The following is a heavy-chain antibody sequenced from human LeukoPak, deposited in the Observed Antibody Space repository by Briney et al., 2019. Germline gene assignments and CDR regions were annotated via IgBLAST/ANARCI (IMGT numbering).Heavy chain of an antibody. CDR1: GFTFSNAW. J-gene: IGHJ4*02. CDR3: TTDDVAMSSFDY. D-gene: IGHD5-18*01. Sequence: PGGSLRLSCAASGFTFSNAWMSWVRQAPGKGLEWVGRIKSKTDGGTTDYAAPVKGGFTISRDDSKNTLYLQMNSLKTEDTAVYYCTTDDVAMSSFDYWGQGTLVTVSS. V-gene: IGHV3-15*01. CDR2: IKSKTDGGTT.